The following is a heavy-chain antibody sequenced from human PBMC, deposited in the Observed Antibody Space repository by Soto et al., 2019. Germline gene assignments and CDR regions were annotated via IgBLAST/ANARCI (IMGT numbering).Heavy chain of an antibody. CDR2: IESDGSSP. CDR3: AKSNWFDP. J-gene: IGHJ5*02. CDR1: GFTFSSSW. V-gene: IGHV3-74*01. Sequence: GSLRLSCAASGFTFSSSWINWVRQAPGKGLVWVSRIESDGSSPIYADSVKGRFTISRDNAKNTLYLQMNSLRAEDTAVYYCAKSNWFDPWGQGTQVTVSS.